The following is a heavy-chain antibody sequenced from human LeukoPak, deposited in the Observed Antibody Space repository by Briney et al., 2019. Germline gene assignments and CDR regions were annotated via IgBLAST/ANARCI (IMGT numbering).Heavy chain of an antibody. V-gene: IGHV4-31*03. CDR1: GGSISSGGYY. CDR3: ASSPADIVVVPAAIQFDY. D-gene: IGHD2-2*01. Sequence: KSSQTLSLTCTVSGGSISSGGYYWSWIRQHPGKGLEWIGYIYYSGSTYYNPSLKSRVTISVDTSKNQFSLKLSSVTAADTAAYYCASSPADIVVVPAAIQFDYWGQGTLVTVSS. J-gene: IGHJ4*02. CDR2: IYYSGST.